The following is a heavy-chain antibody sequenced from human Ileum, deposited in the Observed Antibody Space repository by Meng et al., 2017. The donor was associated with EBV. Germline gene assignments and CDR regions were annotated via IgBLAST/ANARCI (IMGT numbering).Heavy chain of an antibody. V-gene: IGHV4-61*01. D-gene: IGHD2-21*02. CDR3: ARERGGGDRGIQ. CDR1: NGSVRSYCYY. Sequence: QVQLQESGPVLVKPSETLSLTCSVSNGSVRSYCYYWTWIRQPPGKGLEWIGYMSYTGSTNYTSTLKSRVTISLDKSKNQFSLKLSSVTAADTAVYYCARERGGGDRGIQWGQGTLVTVSS. J-gene: IGHJ4*02. CDR2: MSYTGST.